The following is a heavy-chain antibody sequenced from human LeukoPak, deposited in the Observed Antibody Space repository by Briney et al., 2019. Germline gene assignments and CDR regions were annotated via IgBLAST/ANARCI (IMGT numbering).Heavy chain of an antibody. J-gene: IGHJ4*02. Sequence: GGSLRLSCAASGFTFSSYGMHWVRQAPGKGLDWVAFIHHDGSNKYYADSVKGRFTISRDNSKNTLYLQMNSLRAEDTAVYYCARRAGGYSHPYDYWGQGILVTVSS. CDR1: GFTFSSYG. CDR2: IHHDGSNK. V-gene: IGHV3-30*02. D-gene: IGHD4-23*01. CDR3: ARRAGGYSHPYDY.